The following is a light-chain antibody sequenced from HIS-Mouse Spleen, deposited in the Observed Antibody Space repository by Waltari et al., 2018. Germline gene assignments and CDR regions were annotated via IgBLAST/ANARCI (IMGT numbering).Light chain of an antibody. CDR3: YSTDSSGNHRV. Sequence: SYELTQPPSVSVSPGQTARITCSGDALPKKYAYWYQHKSGQPPVLVLYEDSKRPSGIPERFSGSSSGTMATLTISGAQVEDEADYYCYSTDSSGNHRVFGGGTKLTVL. CDR2: EDS. CDR1: ALPKKY. V-gene: IGLV3-10*01. J-gene: IGLJ2*01.